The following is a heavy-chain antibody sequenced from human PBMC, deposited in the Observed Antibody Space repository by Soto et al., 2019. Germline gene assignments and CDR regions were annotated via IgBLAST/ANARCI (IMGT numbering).Heavy chain of an antibody. V-gene: IGHV4-61*01. CDR2: IYYSGST. Sequence: PSETLSLTCTVSGGSVSSGSYYWSWIRQPPGKGLEWIGYIYYSGSTNYNPSLKSRVTISVDTSKNQFSLKLSSVTAADTAVYYCARGEDIVGTTFDYWGQGTLVTVSS. D-gene: IGHD1-26*01. J-gene: IGHJ4*02. CDR1: GGSVSSGSYY. CDR3: ARGEDIVGTTFDY.